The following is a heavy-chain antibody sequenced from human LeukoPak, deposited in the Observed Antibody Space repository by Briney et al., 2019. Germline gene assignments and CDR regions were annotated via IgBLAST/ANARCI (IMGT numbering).Heavy chain of an antibody. CDR3: AKATSPGFGSGWYGFDY. D-gene: IGHD6-19*01. J-gene: IGHJ4*02. CDR1: GFSVTSNH. CDR2: IYTGGTT. Sequence: GGSLRLSCAASGFSVTSNHMNWVRQAPGKGLEWVSIIYTGGTTHYADSLNDRFTISRDDSINTLYLQMNSLRAEDTAVYYCAKATSPGFGSGWYGFDYWGQGTLVTVSS. V-gene: IGHV3-66*01.